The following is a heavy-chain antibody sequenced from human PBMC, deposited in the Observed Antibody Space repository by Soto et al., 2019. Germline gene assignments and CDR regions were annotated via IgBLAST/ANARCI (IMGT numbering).Heavy chain of an antibody. Sequence: GGSLRLSCAASGFTFSNYAMSWVRQAPGKGLEWVSTFSASSGSTYYADSLKGRFTISRDNSKNTLYLQMDSLRAEDTALYYCAKGMTGTDYWGQGALVTSPQ. D-gene: IGHD1-1*01. V-gene: IGHV3-23*01. CDR2: FSASSGST. J-gene: IGHJ4*02. CDR3: AKGMTGTDY. CDR1: GFTFSNYA.